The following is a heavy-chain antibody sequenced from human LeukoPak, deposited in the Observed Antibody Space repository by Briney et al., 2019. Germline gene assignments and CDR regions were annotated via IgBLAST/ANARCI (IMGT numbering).Heavy chain of an antibody. V-gene: IGHV3-23*01. CDR1: GFTFSSYA. Sequence: GGSLRLSCAASGFTFSSYAMSWVRQAPGKGLEWASAISGSGGSTYYADSVKGRFTISRDNSKNTLYLQMNSLRAEDTAVYYCAKESDYYGSGSQGFDLWGRGTLVTVSS. CDR2: ISGSGGST. CDR3: AKESDYYGSGSQGFDL. D-gene: IGHD3-10*01. J-gene: IGHJ2*01.